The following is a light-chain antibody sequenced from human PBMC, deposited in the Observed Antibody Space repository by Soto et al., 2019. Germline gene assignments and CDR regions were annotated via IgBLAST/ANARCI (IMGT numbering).Light chain of an antibody. J-gene: IGKJ1*01. CDR1: QSISTY. V-gene: IGKV1-27*01. CDR3: QKYNSAWWT. CDR2: AAS. Sequence: DIQMTQSPSTLSASVGHRVTITCRASQSISTYLAWYQQKPGKVPKLLIYAASTLQSGVPSRFSGTGSGPDFTLTISSLQPADVATYYCQKYNSAWWTVGQGTKVDIK.